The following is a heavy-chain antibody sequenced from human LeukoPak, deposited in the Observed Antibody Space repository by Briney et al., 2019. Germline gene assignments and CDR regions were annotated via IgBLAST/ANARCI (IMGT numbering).Heavy chain of an antibody. Sequence: ASVKVSCKASGGTFSSYAINWVRQATGQGLEWMGWMNPNSGNTGCAQKFQGRVTITRNTSISTAYMELSSLRSEDTAVYYCARGGYYYDSSGYYYAGTFDYWGQGTLVTVSS. D-gene: IGHD3-22*01. J-gene: IGHJ4*02. CDR3: ARGGYYYDSSGYYYAGTFDY. CDR2: MNPNSGNT. CDR1: GGTFSSYA. V-gene: IGHV1-8*03.